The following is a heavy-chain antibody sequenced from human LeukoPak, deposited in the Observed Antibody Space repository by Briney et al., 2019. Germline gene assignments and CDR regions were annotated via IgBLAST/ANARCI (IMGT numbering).Heavy chain of an antibody. V-gene: IGHV4-59*02. CDR2: IFYSGTT. J-gene: IGHJ4*02. Sequence: SETLSLTCSVSGGSVSSYYWSWIRQPPGKGLEWIGYIFYSGTTNYNPSLESRVTISVDTSKNQFSLKLSSVAAADTAVYYCARDPGVIPGTYFDYWGQGTLVTVSS. CDR3: ARDPGVIPGTYFDY. CDR1: GGSVSSYY. D-gene: IGHD2-21*01.